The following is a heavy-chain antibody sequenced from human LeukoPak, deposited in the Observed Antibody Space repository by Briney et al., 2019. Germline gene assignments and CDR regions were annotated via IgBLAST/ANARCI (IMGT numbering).Heavy chain of an antibody. Sequence: GGSLRLSCAASGFAFSSSSMNWVRQAPWKGLEWLSYISSSSSTIYYADSVKGRFAISRDNAKNSLYLQMTSLRAEDTAVYYCASLDTALLKGGYWGQGTLVTVSS. J-gene: IGHJ4*02. CDR2: ISSSSSTI. D-gene: IGHD5-18*01. V-gene: IGHV3-48*04. CDR1: GFAFSSSS. CDR3: ASLDTALLKGGY.